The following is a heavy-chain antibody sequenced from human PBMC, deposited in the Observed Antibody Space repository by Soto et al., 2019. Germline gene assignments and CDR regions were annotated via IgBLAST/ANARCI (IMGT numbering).Heavy chain of an antibody. CDR1: GFTFGDYA. Sequence: GGSLRLSCTASGFTFGDYAMSWFRQAPGKGLEWVGFIRSKAYGGTTEYAASVKGRFTISRDDSKSIAYLQMNSLKTEDTAVYYCTSEAAGDIVVVVAATPPGDAFDIWGQGTMVTVSS. J-gene: IGHJ3*02. CDR2: IRSKAYGGTT. V-gene: IGHV3-49*03. CDR3: TSEAAGDIVVVVAATPPGDAFDI. D-gene: IGHD2-15*01.